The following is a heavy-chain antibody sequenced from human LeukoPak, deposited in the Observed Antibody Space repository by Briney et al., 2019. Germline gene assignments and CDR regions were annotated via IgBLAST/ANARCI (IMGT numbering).Heavy chain of an antibody. V-gene: IGHV3-49*04. CDR1: GFTFGGYA. Sequence: GGSLRLSCTASGFTFGGYAMSWVRQAPGKGLEWVGFIRSKAYGGTTEYAASVKGRFTISRDDSKSIAYLQMNSLKTEDTAVYYCTRVVTGTKGAFDIWGQGTMVTVSS. CDR2: IRSKAYGGTT. D-gene: IGHD1-20*01. J-gene: IGHJ3*02. CDR3: TRVVTGTKGAFDI.